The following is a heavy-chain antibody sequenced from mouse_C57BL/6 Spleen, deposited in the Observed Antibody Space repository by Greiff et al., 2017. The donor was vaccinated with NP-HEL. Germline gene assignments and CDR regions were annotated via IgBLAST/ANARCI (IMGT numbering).Heavy chain of an antibody. J-gene: IGHJ1*03. D-gene: IGHD1-1*01. Sequence: QVQLQQPGAELVRPGSSVKLSCKASGYTFTSYWMHWVKQRPIQGLEWIGNIDPSDSETHYNQKFKDKATLTVDKSSSTAYMQLSSLTSEDSAVYYCARCSTVVASCDVWGTGTTVTVSS. V-gene: IGHV1-52*01. CDR1: GYTFTSYW. CDR3: ARCSTVVASCDV. CDR2: IDPSDSET.